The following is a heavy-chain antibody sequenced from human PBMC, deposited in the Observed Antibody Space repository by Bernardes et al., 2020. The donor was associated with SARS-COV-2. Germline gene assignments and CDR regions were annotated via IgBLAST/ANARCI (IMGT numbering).Heavy chain of an antibody. CDR2: LSPQDGYM. Sequence: ASVKVSCKVSGFSLEAFPIHWVRQGPVKGLEWMGGLSPQDGYMISAQKLQGRVTMAEDTSTDTAYMELTSLTSEDTAVYYCAVLVRGGAFDLWGQGTMVTVSS. D-gene: IGHD3-10*01. J-gene: IGHJ3*01. V-gene: IGHV1-24*01. CDR1: GFSLEAFP. CDR3: AVLVRGGAFDL.